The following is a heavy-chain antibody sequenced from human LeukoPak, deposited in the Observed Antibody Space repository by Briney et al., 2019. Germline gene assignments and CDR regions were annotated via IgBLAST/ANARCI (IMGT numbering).Heavy chain of an antibody. CDR3: ARDRRRLRGQNGDGDAFDI. V-gene: IGHV3-53*01. CDR2: FYIDGRA. J-gene: IGHJ3*02. CDR1: GFSVGGIY. Sequence: GGSLRLSCTASGFSVGGIYISWVRQAPGKGLEWVSIFYIDGRAFHAASVKGRFTMSRDISKNSVDLQMNSLRAEDTAVYFCARDRRRLRGQNGDGDAFDIWGQGTRVTVSS. D-gene: IGHD2-8*01.